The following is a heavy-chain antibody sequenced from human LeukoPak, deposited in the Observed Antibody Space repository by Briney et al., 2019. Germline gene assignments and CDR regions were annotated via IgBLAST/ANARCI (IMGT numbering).Heavy chain of an antibody. V-gene: IGHV4-4*07. CDR2: IYTSGST. Sequence: PSETLSLTCTVSGGSISSYYWSWIRQPAGKGLEWIGRIYTSGSTYYNPSLKSRVTISVDTSKNQFSLKLSSVTAADTAVYYCARGYSSSWSYYYYYYMDVWGKGTTVTVSS. D-gene: IGHD6-13*01. CDR1: GGSISSYY. J-gene: IGHJ6*03. CDR3: ARGYSSSWSYYYYYYMDV.